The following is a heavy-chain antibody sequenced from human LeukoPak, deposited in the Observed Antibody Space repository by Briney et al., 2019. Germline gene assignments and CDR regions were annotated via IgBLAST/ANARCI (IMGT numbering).Heavy chain of an antibody. J-gene: IGHJ5*02. CDR3: ARGLTSKYQLPRKKIHNWFAP. D-gene: IGHD2-2*01. CDR1: GGSFSGYY. V-gene: IGHV4-34*01. CDR2: INHSGST. Sequence: PSETLSLTCAVYGGSFSGYYWSWIRQPPGKGLEWIGEINHSGSTNYNPSLKSRVTISVDTSKNQFSLKLSSVTAADPVVYYCARGLTSKYQLPRKKIHNWFAPWGGGTLVTVSS.